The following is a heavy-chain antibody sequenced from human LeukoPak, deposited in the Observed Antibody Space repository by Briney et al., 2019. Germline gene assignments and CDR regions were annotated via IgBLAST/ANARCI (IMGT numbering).Heavy chain of an antibody. CDR1: GGTFSTYA. CDR2: GTPIFGTA. Sequence: SVKVSCKASGGTFSTYAINWVRQAPGQGLELMGGGTPIFGTANYAQKFQGRVTITTDESTTTAYMELSSLRSEDTAVYYCARVFARSGEISGSYYYYWGQGTLITVSS. J-gene: IGHJ4*02. V-gene: IGHV1-69*05. D-gene: IGHD1-26*01. CDR3: ARVFARSGEISGSYYYY.